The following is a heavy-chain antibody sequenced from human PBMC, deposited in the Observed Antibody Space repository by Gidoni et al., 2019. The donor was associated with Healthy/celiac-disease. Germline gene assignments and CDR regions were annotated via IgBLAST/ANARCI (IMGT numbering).Heavy chain of an antibody. J-gene: IGHJ3*02. CDR2: ISGSGGST. V-gene: IGHV3-23*01. CDR1: GGPVSRYA. CDR3: AKAGTIVVVVAATRAFDI. Sequence: EVQLLESGGGLGQPGGALRLSCAAAGGPVSRYAMSWVRQAPGKGLEWVAAISGSGGSTYYADSVKCLFTISRDNSKNTLYLQMNSLRAEDTAVYYCAKAGTIVVVVAATRAFDIWGQGTMVTVSS. D-gene: IGHD2-15*01.